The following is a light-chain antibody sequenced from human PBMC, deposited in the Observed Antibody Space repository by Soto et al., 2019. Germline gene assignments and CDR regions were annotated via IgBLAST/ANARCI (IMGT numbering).Light chain of an antibody. V-gene: IGKV3-15*01. J-gene: IGKJ4*01. CDR2: GAC. Sequence: EIVLTQSPGTLSLSPGERATLSCRASHSVSSSYLAWYQQKPGQAPRLLIYGACSRATGIPARFSGSGSGTEFTLTISSLQPEDFAVYYCQQYNNWPPGSTFGGGTKVDIK. CDR1: HSVSSSY. CDR3: QQYNNWPPGST.